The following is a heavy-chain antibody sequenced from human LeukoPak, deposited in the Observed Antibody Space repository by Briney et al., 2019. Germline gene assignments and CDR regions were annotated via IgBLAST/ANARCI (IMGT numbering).Heavy chain of an antibody. Sequence: GGPLRLSCAASGFTFSSYGMHWVRQAPGKGLEWVAFIRYDGSNKYYADSVKGRFTISRDNSKNTLYLQMNSLRAEDTAVYYCAKDTVEQQLVKERRYYYYYYGMDVWGQGTTVTVSS. CDR1: GFTFSSYG. CDR3: AKDTVEQQLVKERRYYYYYYGMDV. D-gene: IGHD6-13*01. V-gene: IGHV3-30*02. J-gene: IGHJ6*02. CDR2: IRYDGSNK.